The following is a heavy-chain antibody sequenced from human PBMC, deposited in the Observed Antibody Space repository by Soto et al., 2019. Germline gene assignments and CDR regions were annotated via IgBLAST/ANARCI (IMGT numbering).Heavy chain of an antibody. V-gene: IGHV3-74*01. CDR1: GFTFSSYW. Sequence: GGSLRLSCAASGFTFSSYWMHWVRQAPGKGLVWVSRINSDGSSTSYADSVKGRFTISRDNAKNTLYLQMNSLRAEDTAVYYCARDSTVVVVPRSLDYWGQGTLVTVSS. CDR3: ARDSTVVVVPRSLDY. J-gene: IGHJ4*02. D-gene: IGHD3-22*01. CDR2: INSDGSST.